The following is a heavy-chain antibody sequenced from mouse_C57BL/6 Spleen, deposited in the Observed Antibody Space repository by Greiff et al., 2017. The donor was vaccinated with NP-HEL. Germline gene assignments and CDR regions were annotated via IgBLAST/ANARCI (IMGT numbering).Heavy chain of an antibody. CDR3: ARFYDYGGVDV. J-gene: IGHJ1*03. CDR2: IDPSDSET. V-gene: IGHV1-52*01. CDR1: GYTFTSYW. D-gene: IGHD2-4*01. Sequence: QVHVKQPGAELVRPGSSVKLSCKASGYTFTSYWMHWVKQRPIQGLEWIGNIDPSDSETHYNQKFKDKATLTVDKSSSTAYMQLSSLTSEDSAVYYCARFYDYGGVDVWGTGTTVTVSS.